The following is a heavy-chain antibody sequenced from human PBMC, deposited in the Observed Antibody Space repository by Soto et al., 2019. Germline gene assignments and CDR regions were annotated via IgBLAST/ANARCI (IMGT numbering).Heavy chain of an antibody. CDR2: TYYRSKWYN. Sequence: SQTLSLTCAISGDSVSSNSAAWNWIRQSPSRGLEWLGRTYYRSKWYNDYAVSVKSRITINPDTSKNQFSLQLNSVTPEDTAVYYCAREMAAAGPISNPFAPWGQGTLVTVSS. CDR3: AREMAAAGPISNPFAP. D-gene: IGHD6-13*01. J-gene: IGHJ5*02. V-gene: IGHV6-1*01. CDR1: GDSVSSNSAA.